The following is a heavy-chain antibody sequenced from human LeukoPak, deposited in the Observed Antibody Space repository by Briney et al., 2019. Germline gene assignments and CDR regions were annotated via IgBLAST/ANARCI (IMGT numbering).Heavy chain of an antibody. Sequence: SCKASGYTFTSYYMHWVRQAPGKGLEWVAVISHDGIRQDYADSVKGRFTISRDKFKNTVYLQMNSLPAEDTAVYYCAKPGGGYFDSWGQGTLVTVSS. V-gene: IGHV3-30*18. D-gene: IGHD3-16*01. CDR2: ISHDGIRQ. CDR1: GYTFTSYY. J-gene: IGHJ4*02. CDR3: AKPGGGYFDS.